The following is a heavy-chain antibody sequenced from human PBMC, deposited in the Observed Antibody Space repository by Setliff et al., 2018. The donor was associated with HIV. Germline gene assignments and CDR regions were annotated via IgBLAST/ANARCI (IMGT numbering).Heavy chain of an antibody. Sequence: TLSLTCAVSGYSISSGFYWSWMRQPPGKGLEWIGSIYQSGNTNYNPSLESRLTISVDTAKNQFSLKLSPVTAADTAVYYCAAATTLLSPRAWGQGTLVTVSS. CDR3: AAATTLLSPRA. J-gene: IGHJ5*02. V-gene: IGHV4-38-2*01. CDR1: GYSISSGFY. CDR2: IYQSGNT. D-gene: IGHD2-15*01.